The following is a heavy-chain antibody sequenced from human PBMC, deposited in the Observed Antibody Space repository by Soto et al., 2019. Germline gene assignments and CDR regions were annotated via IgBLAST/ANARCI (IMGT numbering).Heavy chain of an antibody. CDR2: IIPILGIA. CDR3: ASRYDSSDY. D-gene: IGHD3-22*01. V-gene: IGHV1-69*02. CDR1: GGTLSSYT. J-gene: IGHJ4*02. Sequence: QVQLVQSGAEVKKPGSSVKVSCKASGGTLSSYTISWVRQAPGQGLEWMGRIIPILGIANYAQKFQGRVTITADKATSTAYMELSSLRSEDTAVYYGASRYDSSDYWGQGTLVTVSS.